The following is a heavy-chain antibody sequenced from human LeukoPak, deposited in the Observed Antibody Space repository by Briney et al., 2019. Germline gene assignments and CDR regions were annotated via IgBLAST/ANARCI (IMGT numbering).Heavy chain of an antibody. V-gene: IGHV1-8*01. Sequence: APVKASCKASGYTFTRYDINWVRRATGQGLKWMVWMNPKSGNTGYAQKFQGRVTMTRNTSISTAYMELSSLRSEDTAVYYCARGNYPPSIAARKGYYMDVWGKGTTVTVSS. D-gene: IGHD6-6*01. CDR1: GYTFTRYD. CDR3: ARGNYPPSIAARKGYYMDV. J-gene: IGHJ6*03. CDR2: MNPKSGNT.